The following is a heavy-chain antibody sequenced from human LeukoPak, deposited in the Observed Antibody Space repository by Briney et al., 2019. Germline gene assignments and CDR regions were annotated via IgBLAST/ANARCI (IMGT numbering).Heavy chain of an antibody. CDR3: ARGWYGSGSYYSDYYYYYGMDV. V-gene: IGHV6-1*01. CDR1: GDSVSSNSAA. Sequence: SQTLSLTCAISGDSVSSNSAAWNWIRQSPSRGLEWLGRTYYRSKWYNDYAVSVKSRITINPDTSKNQFSLQLNSVTPEDTAVYYCARGWYGSGSYYSDYYYYYGMDVWGQGTTVTVSS. J-gene: IGHJ6*02. D-gene: IGHD3-10*01. CDR2: TYYRSKWYN.